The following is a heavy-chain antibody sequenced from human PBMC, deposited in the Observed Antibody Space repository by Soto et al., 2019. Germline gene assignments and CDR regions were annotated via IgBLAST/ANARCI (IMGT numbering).Heavy chain of an antibody. V-gene: IGHV1-46*01. D-gene: IGHD6-13*01. CDR3: XAGSSSWSLGNY. J-gene: IGHJ4*02. CDR2: INPSGGST. CDR1: GYTFTSYY. Sequence: QVQLVQSGAEVKKPGASVKVSCKASGYTFTSYYMHWVRQAPGQGLEWMGIINPSGGSTSYAQKFQGRVTMTRDTSTSTVYMELSSLRSEDXXXXXXXAGSSSWSLGNYWGQGTLVTVSS.